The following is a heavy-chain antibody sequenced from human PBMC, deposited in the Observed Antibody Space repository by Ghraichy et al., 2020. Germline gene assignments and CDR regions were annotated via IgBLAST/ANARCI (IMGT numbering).Heavy chain of an antibody. CDR1: GGAIDTYA. J-gene: IGHJ5*02. V-gene: IGHV4-59*08. Sequence: SETLSLTCAVSGGAIDTYAWNWIRQSPGKGLEWIGYVYISGTTHYNPSLKSRVTISVDTSKNEFFLKLSSVTAADTAVYYCVRLPFLAAAGQGGWFDPWGQGILVTVSS. CDR2: VYISGTT. CDR3: VRLPFLAAAGQGGWFDP. D-gene: IGHD6-13*01.